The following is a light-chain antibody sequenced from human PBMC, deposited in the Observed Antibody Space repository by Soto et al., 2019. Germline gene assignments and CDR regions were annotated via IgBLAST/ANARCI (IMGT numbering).Light chain of an antibody. CDR1: QDISNY. Sequence: DIQMTQSPSSMSASVGDRVTVTCQARQDISNYLNWYQQKPGKAPKLLIYDASTLETGVPSWFSGSGSETDFTITISSQQHEDIATYYCQQYDNLPTWTFGQGTKVEIK. V-gene: IGKV1-33*01. CDR2: DAS. CDR3: QQYDNLPTWT. J-gene: IGKJ1*01.